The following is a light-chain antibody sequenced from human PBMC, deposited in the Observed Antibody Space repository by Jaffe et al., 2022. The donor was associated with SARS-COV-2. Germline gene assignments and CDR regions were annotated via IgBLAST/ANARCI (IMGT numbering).Light chain of an antibody. CDR2: GAS. CDR1: QSVSSTY. Sequence: EIVLTQSPDTLSLSPGERATLSCRASQSVSSTYLAWYQQKPGQGPTLLIYGASSRATGVPDRFSGSGSGTDFTLTISRLEPEDFAVYYCQQFGGSPLITFGQGTRLEIK. CDR3: QQFGGSPLIT. V-gene: IGKV3-20*01. J-gene: IGKJ5*01.